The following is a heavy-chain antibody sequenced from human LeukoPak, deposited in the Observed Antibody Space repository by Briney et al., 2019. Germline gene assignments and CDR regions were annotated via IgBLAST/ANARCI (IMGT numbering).Heavy chain of an antibody. CDR3: ALGGVDTAMGTHYNYYMDV. V-gene: IGHV1-69*13. D-gene: IGHD5-18*01. Sequence: SVKVSCKASGATFSSYAISWVRQAPGQGLEWMGGIILIFGTANYAQKFQGRVTITADESTSTAYMELSSLRSEDTAVYYCALGGVDTAMGTHYNYYMDVWGKGTTVTISS. CDR2: IILIFGTA. CDR1: GATFSSYA. J-gene: IGHJ6*03.